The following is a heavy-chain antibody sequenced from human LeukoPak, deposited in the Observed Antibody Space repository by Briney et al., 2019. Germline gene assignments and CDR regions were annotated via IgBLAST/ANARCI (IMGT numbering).Heavy chain of an antibody. Sequence: SETLSLTCSVSGGSISSTRYYWGWIRQPPGKGLEWIGCIYYSGTTYYNPSLKSRVTISVDTSKSHFSLKLSSVTAADTAVYYCAKQTTKSSGCEFDPWGQGTLVTVSS. CDR2: IYYSGTT. CDR3: AKQTTKSSGCEFDP. V-gene: IGHV4-39*01. J-gene: IGHJ5*02. D-gene: IGHD6-19*01. CDR1: GGSISSTRYY.